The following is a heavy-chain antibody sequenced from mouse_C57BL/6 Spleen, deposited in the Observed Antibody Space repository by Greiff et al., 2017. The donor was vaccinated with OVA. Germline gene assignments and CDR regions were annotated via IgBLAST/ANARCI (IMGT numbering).Heavy chain of an antibody. Sequence: QVQLQQPGAELVRPGTSVKLSCKASGYTFTSYWMHWVKQRPGQGLEWIGVIDPSDSYTNYNGKFKGKATLTADKSSSTAYMQLSSLTSEDSAVYFCARSGSSYFDYWGQGTTLTVSS. J-gene: IGHJ2*01. CDR2: IDPSDSYT. CDR3: ARSGSSYFDY. V-gene: IGHV1-59*01. CDR1: GYTFTSYW. D-gene: IGHD1-1*01.